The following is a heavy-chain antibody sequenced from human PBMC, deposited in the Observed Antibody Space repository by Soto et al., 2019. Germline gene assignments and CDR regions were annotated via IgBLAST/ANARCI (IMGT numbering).Heavy chain of an antibody. Sequence: PSETLSLTCTVSRGSINNSYWTWIRQRPGKRLEWIGYIHDSGTTNHNPSLRSRVAMSLDTSNNQFSLTLSSVTAADTAVYYCARGPSGDKVHYWGQGALVTVSS. CDR3: ARGPSGDKVHY. D-gene: IGHD7-27*01. CDR2: IHDSGTT. V-gene: IGHV4-59*08. J-gene: IGHJ4*02. CDR1: RGSINNSY.